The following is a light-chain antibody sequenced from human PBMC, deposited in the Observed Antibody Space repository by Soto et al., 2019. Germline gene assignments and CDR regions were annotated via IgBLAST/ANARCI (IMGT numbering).Light chain of an antibody. J-gene: IGKJ1*01. Sequence: AIRMTQSPSSLSASTGDRVTITCRASQGISSYLAWYQQKPGKAPKLLIYAASTLQSGVPSRFSGSGSGTDFTLTISCLQPEDFATYYCQQYYSYARTFGQGTKVDIK. V-gene: IGKV1-8*01. CDR3: QQYYSYART. CDR1: QGISSY. CDR2: AAS.